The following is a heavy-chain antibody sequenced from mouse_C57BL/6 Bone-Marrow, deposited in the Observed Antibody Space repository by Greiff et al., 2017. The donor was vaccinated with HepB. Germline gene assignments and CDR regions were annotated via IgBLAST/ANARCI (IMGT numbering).Heavy chain of an antibody. CDR3: ARGGGTGL. Sequence: EVQLQESGGGLVKPGGSLKLSCAASGFTFSSYTMSWVRQTPEKRLEWVATISGGGGNTYYPDSVKGRFTISRDNAKNTLYLQMSSLRSEDTALYYCARGGGTGLWGQGTTLTVSS. D-gene: IGHD4-1*01. J-gene: IGHJ2*01. CDR2: ISGGGGNT. V-gene: IGHV5-9*01. CDR1: GFTFSSYT.